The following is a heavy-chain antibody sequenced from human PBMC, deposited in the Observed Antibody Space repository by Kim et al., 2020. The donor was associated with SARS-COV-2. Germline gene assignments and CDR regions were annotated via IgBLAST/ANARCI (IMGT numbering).Heavy chain of an antibody. J-gene: IGHJ6*02. V-gene: IGHV3-23*01. D-gene: IGHD3-16*01. CDR3: AKARLCMDG. CDR2: GRA. Sequence: GRADYADSVKGRFTISREYSKNTLYLPVNGMRAEDTAVYYGAKARLCMDGWGQGTTVTVSS.